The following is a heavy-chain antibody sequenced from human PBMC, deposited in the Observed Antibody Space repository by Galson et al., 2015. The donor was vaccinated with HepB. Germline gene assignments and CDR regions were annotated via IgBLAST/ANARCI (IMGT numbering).Heavy chain of an antibody. CDR2: ISGSGAGT. Sequence: SLRLSCAASGFTFTNFAMNWVRQAPGKGLEWVSGISGSGAGTYYADSVKGRFTISRDNSKNTLYLQMSSLRAEDTAIYYCAKDSLRDYFGSGTLWAFDVCGQGTMGTVSS. V-gene: IGHV3-23*01. J-gene: IGHJ3*01. D-gene: IGHD3-10*01. CDR3: AKDSLRDYFGSGTLWAFDV. CDR1: GFTFTNFA.